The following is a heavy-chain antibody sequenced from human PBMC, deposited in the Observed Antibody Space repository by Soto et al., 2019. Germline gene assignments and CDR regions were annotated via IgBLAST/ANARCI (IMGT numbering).Heavy chain of an antibody. Sequence: ASVKVSCKASGYTFTGYYMHWVRQAPGQGLEWMGWINPNSGGTNYAQKFQGWVTMTRDTSISTAYMELSRLRSDDTAVYYCARLSSSLNGMDVWGPGTTVTVSS. CDR1: GYTFTGYY. CDR3: ARLSSSLNGMDV. V-gene: IGHV1-2*04. J-gene: IGHJ6*02. D-gene: IGHD6-6*01. CDR2: INPNSGGT.